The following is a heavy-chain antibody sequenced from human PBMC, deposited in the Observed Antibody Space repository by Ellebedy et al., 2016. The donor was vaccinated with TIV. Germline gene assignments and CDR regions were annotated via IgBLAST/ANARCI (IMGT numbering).Heavy chain of an antibody. CDR1: GFTFGSYT. D-gene: IGHD3-10*01. Sequence: GGSLRLSCAASGFTFGSYTMSWVRQAPGKGPEWVSAIRGGGDNIEYADSVKGRFTITRDNSKNTVNLQINSLRAEDTAVYYCARLLGEMGYYYGMDVWGQGTTVTVSS. CDR3: ARLLGEMGYYYGMDV. CDR2: IRGGGDNI. V-gene: IGHV3-23*01. J-gene: IGHJ6*02.